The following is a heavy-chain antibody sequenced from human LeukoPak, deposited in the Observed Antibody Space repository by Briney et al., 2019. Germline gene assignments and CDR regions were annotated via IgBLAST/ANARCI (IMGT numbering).Heavy chain of an antibody. CDR3: ARDYYYSVDY. V-gene: IGHV3-74*01. D-gene: IGHD3-22*01. CDR1: GLTFSNSW. Sequence: GGSLRLSCAASGLTFSNSWMHWVRQAPGKGLVWVSIIKSDGSTIYADSVKGRFTISRDNAKSTIYLQMNSLRAEDTAVYYCARDYYYSVDYWGQGTLVTVSS. J-gene: IGHJ4*02. CDR2: IKSDGST.